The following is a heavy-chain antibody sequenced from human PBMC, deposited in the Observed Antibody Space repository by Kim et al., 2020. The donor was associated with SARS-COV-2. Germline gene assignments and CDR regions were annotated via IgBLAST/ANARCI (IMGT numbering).Heavy chain of an antibody. CDR3: AQEGYGAGIVLGGYYGMDV. D-gene: IGHD4-17*01. V-gene: IGHV3-23*01. CDR1: GVTFSSYA. Sequence: GGSLRLSCAASGVTFSSYAMSWVRQAPGQGLEWVSAISGSGGSTYYADSVKGRITISRGNSKNTLYLQMNSLRAEDTAVYYCAQEGYGAGIVLGGYYGMDVWGQGTTVTVSS. J-gene: IGHJ6*02. CDR2: ISGSGGST.